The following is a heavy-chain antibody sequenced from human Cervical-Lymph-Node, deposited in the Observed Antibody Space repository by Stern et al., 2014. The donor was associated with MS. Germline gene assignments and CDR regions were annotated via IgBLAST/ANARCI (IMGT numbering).Heavy chain of an antibody. CDR3: ARDYGDYAFDY. Sequence: VQLVQSGAEVKKPGESLKISCKGSGYSFTAHWIAWVRQMPGKGLEWMGIIYPGDSDNRHIPSFQGRFPISSDKSTSTAYLQWSSLKASDTAMYYCARDYGDYAFDYWGQGTLVTVSS. D-gene: IGHD4-17*01. J-gene: IGHJ4*02. CDR2: IYPGDSDN. CDR1: GYSFTAHW. V-gene: IGHV5-51*01.